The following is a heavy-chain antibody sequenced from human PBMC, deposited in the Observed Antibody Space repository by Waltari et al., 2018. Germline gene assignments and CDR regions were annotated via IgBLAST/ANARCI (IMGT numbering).Heavy chain of an antibody. J-gene: IGHJ4*02. CDR2: IYTSGST. CDR1: GGSISSGSYY. V-gene: IGHV4-61*02. CDR3: ARTLRFLEWLSRDYFDY. Sequence: QVQLQESGPGLVKPSQTLSLTCTVSGGSISSGSYYWSWIRQPAGKGLEWIGRIYTSGSTNDNPSLKSRVTISVDTSKNQFSLKLSSVTAADTAVYYCARTLRFLEWLSRDYFDYWGQGTLVTVSS. D-gene: IGHD3-3*01.